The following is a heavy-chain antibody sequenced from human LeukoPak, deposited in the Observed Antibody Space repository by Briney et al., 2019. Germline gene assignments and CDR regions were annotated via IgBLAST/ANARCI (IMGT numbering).Heavy chain of an antibody. CDR2: IYHSGST. Sequence: SETLSLTCGVSGYSISGGYYWGWIRQPPGKGLEWIGSIYHSGSTYYNPSLKSRVTISVYTSKNQFSLKLNSVTAADTAVYYCAREDYDSSGYYRPYWGRGTLVTVAS. D-gene: IGHD3-22*01. V-gene: IGHV4-38-2*02. J-gene: IGHJ4*02. CDR1: GYSISGGYY. CDR3: AREDYDSSGYYRPY.